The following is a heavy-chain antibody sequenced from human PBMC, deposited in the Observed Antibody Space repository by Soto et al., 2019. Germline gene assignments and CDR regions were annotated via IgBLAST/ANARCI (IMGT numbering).Heavy chain of an antibody. Sequence: GGSLRLSCAASGFTFSSYSMNWVRQAPGKGLEWVSSISSSSSYIYYADSVKGRFTISRDNAKNSLYLQMNSLRAEDTAVYYCARGSGYYYWDDYWGQGTLVTVS. CDR1: GFTFSSYS. CDR3: ARGSGYYYWDDY. D-gene: IGHD3-22*01. CDR2: ISSSSSYI. V-gene: IGHV3-21*01. J-gene: IGHJ4*02.